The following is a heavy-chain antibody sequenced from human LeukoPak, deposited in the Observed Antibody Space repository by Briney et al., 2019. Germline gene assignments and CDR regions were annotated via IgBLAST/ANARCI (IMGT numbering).Heavy chain of an antibody. J-gene: IGHJ4*02. Sequence: GGSLRLSCAASGFTFSDYYMSWIRQAPGKGLEWVSYISSSGSSIYYADSVKGRFTISRDNAKKSLYLQMNSLRAEDTALYYCVRVKTTVTAQGFDYWGQGTLVTVSS. CDR2: ISSSGSSI. CDR3: VRVKTTVTAQGFDY. V-gene: IGHV3-11*04. D-gene: IGHD4-17*01. CDR1: GFTFSDYY.